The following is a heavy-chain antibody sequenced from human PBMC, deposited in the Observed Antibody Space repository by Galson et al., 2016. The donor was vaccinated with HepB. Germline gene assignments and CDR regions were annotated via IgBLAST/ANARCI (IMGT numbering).Heavy chain of an antibody. D-gene: IGHD6-13*01. CDR2: IDYSGRT. CDR1: GGSIGTYF. Sequence: SETLSLTCTISGGSIGTYFWNWLRQPPGKGLEWIAYIDYSGRTQYSPSLKSRVTMSVDTSKNQFSLNLSSMTAADTALYYCARGRLAADASWVAFDLWGQGTMVTVSS. J-gene: IGHJ3*01. V-gene: IGHV4-59*01. CDR3: ARGRLAADASWVAFDL.